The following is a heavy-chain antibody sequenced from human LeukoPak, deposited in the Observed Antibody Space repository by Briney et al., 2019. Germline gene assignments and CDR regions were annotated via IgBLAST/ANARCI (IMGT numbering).Heavy chain of an antibody. V-gene: IGHV4-34*01. CDR2: ISHSGST. CDR3: ARDIFKTTDCSSTSCYPGY. Sequence: SETLSLTCAVYGGSFSGYYWSWIRQPPGKGLEWIGEISHSGSTNYNPSLKSRVTMSVDTSKNQLSLKLNSVTAADTAVYYCARDIFKTTDCSSTSCYPGYWGQGTLVTVSS. D-gene: IGHD2-2*01. CDR1: GGSFSGYY. J-gene: IGHJ4*02.